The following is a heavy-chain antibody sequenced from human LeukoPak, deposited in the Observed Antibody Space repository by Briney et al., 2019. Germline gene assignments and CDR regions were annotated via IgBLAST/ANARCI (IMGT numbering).Heavy chain of an antibody. CDR3: AREVPRTATAGTAAFDI. CDR2: IYYSGST. CDR1: GGSINSDY. J-gene: IGHJ3*02. D-gene: IGHD6-13*01. V-gene: IGHV4-59*01. Sequence: PSETLSLTCSVSGGSINSDYWSWIRQPPGEGLEWIGYIYYSGSTNYNPSLKSRVTISVDTSKKHISLKLSSVTAADTAVYYCAREVPRTATAGTAAFDIWGQGTLVTVSS.